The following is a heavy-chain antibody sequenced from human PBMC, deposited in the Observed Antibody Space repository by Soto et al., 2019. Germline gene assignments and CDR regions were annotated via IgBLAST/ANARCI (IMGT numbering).Heavy chain of an antibody. J-gene: IGHJ6*02. CDR2: ISYDGSNK. Sequence: PGGSLRLSCAASGFTFSSYAMHWVRQAPGKGLEWVAVISYDGSNKYYADSVKGRFTISRDNSKNTLYLQMNSLRAEDTAVYYCARGAISNSYYYYYGMDVWGQGTTVTVSS. CDR3: ARGAISNSYYYYYGMDV. CDR1: GFTFSSYA. V-gene: IGHV3-30-3*01. D-gene: IGHD4-4*01.